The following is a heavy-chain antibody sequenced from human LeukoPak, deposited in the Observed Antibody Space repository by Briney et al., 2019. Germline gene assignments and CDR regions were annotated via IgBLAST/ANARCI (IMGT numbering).Heavy chain of an antibody. CDR1: GASITNEDFF. J-gene: IGHJ4*02. CDR2: ISSSGTT. CDR3: VAEVEAADSPLGHLNFDS. Sequence: PSETLPLTCAVTGASITNEDFFWGWIRQPPGKGLEWVGTISSSGTTYYSPSLRSRLTISVDTSKNHFSLKLTSVTAADTAVYYCVAEVEAADSPLGHLNFDSWGQGILASVSS. V-gene: IGHV4-39*02. D-gene: IGHD7-27*01.